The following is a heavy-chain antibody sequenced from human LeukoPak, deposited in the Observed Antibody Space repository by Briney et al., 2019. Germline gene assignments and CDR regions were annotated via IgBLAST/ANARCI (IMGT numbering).Heavy chain of an antibody. Sequence: ASVKVSCKASGYTFTSYGINWVRQATGQGLEWMGWMNPNSGNTGYAQKFQGRVTITRNTSISTAYMELSSLRSEDTAVYYCASAGSNIVGDTGYFDYWGQGTLVTVSS. V-gene: IGHV1-8*01. J-gene: IGHJ4*02. D-gene: IGHD1-26*01. CDR1: GYTFTSYG. CDR3: ASAGSNIVGDTGYFDY. CDR2: MNPNSGNT.